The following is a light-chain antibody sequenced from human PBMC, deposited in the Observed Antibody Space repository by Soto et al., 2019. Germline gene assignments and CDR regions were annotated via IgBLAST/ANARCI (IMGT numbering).Light chain of an antibody. CDR1: SSNIGSNT. V-gene: IGLV1-44*01. CDR2: SNS. CDR3: AVWDDSLNGYV. J-gene: IGLJ1*01. Sequence: QSVRTQPPSASGTPGQRVTISCSGSSSNIGSNTVNWYQQLPGAAPKLLIQSNSQRPSGVPDRFSGSQSGTSASLAISGLQSEDEADYYCAVWDDSLNGYVFGTGTKLTVL.